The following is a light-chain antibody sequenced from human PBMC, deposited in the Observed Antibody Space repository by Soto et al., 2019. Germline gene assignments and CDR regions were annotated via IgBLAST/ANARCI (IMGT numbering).Light chain of an antibody. J-gene: IGLJ3*02. CDR3: AAWDDSLSGVV. CDR2: RND. V-gene: IGLV1-47*01. Sequence: QLVLTQPPSASGTPGQRVTISCSGSISNLGSNFVFWYQQLPGAAPKLLISRNDQRPSGVPDRFSGSKSGTSASLAISGLRSEDEADYHCAAWDDSLSGVVIGGGTKVTVL. CDR1: ISNLGSNF.